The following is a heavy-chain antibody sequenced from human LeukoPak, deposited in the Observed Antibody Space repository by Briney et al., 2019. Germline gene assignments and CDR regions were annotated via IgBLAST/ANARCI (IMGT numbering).Heavy chain of an antibody. Sequence: ASVKVSCKASGYTFTSYYMHWVRQAPGQGLEWMGIINPSGGSTSYAQKFQGRVTMTRDMSTSTVYMELSSLRSEDTAVYYCARVGVGGILTGPFDYWGQGTQVTVSS. CDR3: ARVGVGGILTGPFDY. D-gene: IGHD3-9*01. J-gene: IGHJ4*02. V-gene: IGHV1-46*01. CDR1: GYTFTSYY. CDR2: INPSGGST.